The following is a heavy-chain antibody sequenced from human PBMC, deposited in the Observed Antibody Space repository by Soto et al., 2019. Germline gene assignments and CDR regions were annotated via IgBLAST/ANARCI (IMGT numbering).Heavy chain of an antibody. CDR1: GYTFTRYD. CDR2: MNPNSGNT. J-gene: IGHJ4*02. Sequence: ASVKVSCKASGYTFTRYDINWVRQATGQGLEWMGWMNPNSGNTGYAQKFQGRVTMTRNTSISTAYMELSSLRSEDTAVYYCAVVLKKWLRLRVFDYWGQGTLVTVSS. CDR3: AVVLKKWLRLRVFDY. V-gene: IGHV1-8*01. D-gene: IGHD5-12*01.